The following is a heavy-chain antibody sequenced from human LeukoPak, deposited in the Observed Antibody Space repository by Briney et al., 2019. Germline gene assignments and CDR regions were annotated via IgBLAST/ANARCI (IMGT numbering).Heavy chain of an antibody. D-gene: IGHD3-22*01. Sequence: AASVKVSCKASGYTFTSYGISWVRQAPGQGLEWMGWISAYNGNTNYAQKLQGRVTMTTDTSTSTAYMELRSLRSDDTAVYYCARSPYYYDSSGYYLGPNAFDIWGQGTMVTVSS. CDR2: ISAYNGNT. CDR3: ARSPYYYDSSGYYLGPNAFDI. V-gene: IGHV1-18*01. J-gene: IGHJ3*02. CDR1: GYTFTSYG.